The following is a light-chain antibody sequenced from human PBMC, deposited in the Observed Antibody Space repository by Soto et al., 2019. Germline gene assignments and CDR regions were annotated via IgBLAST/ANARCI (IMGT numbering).Light chain of an antibody. CDR2: AAS. Sequence: DIQLTQSPSVLSASVGDRVTITCRASQGINSYLAWYQQKPGKVPKLLIYAASTLHSGVPSRSSGSGSGTEFTLTISSLQPEDFATYYCQQLNSYPRTFGQGTKVEIK. CDR1: QGINSY. J-gene: IGKJ1*01. CDR3: QQLNSYPRT. V-gene: IGKV1-9*01.